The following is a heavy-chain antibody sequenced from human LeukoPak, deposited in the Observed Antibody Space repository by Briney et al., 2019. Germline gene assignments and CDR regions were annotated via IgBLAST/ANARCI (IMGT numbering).Heavy chain of an antibody. CDR3: ARSSRVGNWFDP. Sequence: EASETLSLTCTVSGGSISSGSYYWHWIRQPAGKGLEWIGYIYYSGSTNYNPSLKSRVTISVDTSKNQFSLKLSSVTAADTAVYYCARSSRVGNWFDPWGQGTLVTVSS. J-gene: IGHJ5*02. CDR1: GGSISSGSYY. D-gene: IGHD2-15*01. CDR2: IYYSGST. V-gene: IGHV4-61*10.